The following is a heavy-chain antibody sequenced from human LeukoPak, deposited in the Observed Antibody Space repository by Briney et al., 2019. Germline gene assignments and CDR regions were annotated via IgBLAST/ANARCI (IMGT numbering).Heavy chain of an antibody. CDR2: IRDNGATT. Sequence: PGGSLRLSCSVSGFTFENFAMNWVRQAPGKGLEWVSVIRDNGATTFYADSVKGRFTIPRDNAKNILYLQMNNLGVEDTAVYFCAKGEWELPTFFDHWGQGTLVTVSS. J-gene: IGHJ4*02. CDR3: AKGEWELPTFFDH. V-gene: IGHV3-23*01. D-gene: IGHD1-26*01. CDR1: GFTFENFA.